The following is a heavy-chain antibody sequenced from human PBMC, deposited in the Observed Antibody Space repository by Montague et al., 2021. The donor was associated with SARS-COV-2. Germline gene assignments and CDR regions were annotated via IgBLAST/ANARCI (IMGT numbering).Heavy chain of an antibody. CDR1: SPWTASRY. J-gene: IGHJ3*01. CDR2: VYYDGDT. D-gene: IGHD6-19*01. Sequence: SETLSLTCPVPSPWTASRYSGSDRKCTRLNSKCITYVYYDGDTKYNPSLQSRVTISIDTSENHFSLRLNSVTAADTAVYFCARGWAFDPWSQGRLVTVSS. CDR3: ARGWAFDP. V-gene: IGHV4-59*08.